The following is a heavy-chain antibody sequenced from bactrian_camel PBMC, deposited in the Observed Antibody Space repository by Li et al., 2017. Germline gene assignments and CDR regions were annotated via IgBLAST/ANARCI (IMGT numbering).Heavy chain of an antibody. D-gene: IGHD3*01. CDR3: AAEGRPSLIVGTCTTIGPAAN. V-gene: IGHV3S1*01. J-gene: IGHJ4*01. CDR2: IYTGGDGHT. Sequence: HVQLVESGGGSVQAGGSLNLSCVASQFTFSSSRSCMAWFRQAPGKEREGVASIYTGGDGHTFYADSVKGRFTISLDNSEATTYLQMNSLKPEDTAIYYCAAEGRPSLIVGTCTTIGPAANWGQGTQVTVS. CDR1: QFTFSSSRSC.